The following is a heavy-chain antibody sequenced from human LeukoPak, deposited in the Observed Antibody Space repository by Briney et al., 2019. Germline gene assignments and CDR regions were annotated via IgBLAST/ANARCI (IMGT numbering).Heavy chain of an antibody. J-gene: IGHJ4*02. CDR2: IWYDASGQ. V-gene: IGHV3-33*01. D-gene: IGHD3-22*01. Sequence: GSLRLSCAASGFSFSTYGMHWVRQAPGKGLEWVAMIWYDASGQHYADSVKGRFTISRDTSKNTLYLQMNSLRAEDTAVYFCARDSLYDDNGYYHYFDYWGQGTLVTVSS. CDR1: GFSFSTYG. CDR3: ARDSLYDDNGYYHYFDY.